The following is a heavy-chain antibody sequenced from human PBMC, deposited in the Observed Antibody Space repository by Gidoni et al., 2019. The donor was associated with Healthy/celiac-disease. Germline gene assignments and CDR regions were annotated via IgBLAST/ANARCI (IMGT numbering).Heavy chain of an antibody. CDR3: ARVGYCGGDCYSEVDY. CDR2: IYHSGGT. CDR1: GSSISSGYY. J-gene: IGHJ4*02. Sequence: QVQLQESGPGLVKPSETLSLTCAVSGSSISSGYYWGWLRQPPGKGLEWIGSIYHSGGTYYNPSLKSRVTISVDTSKNQFSLKLSSVTAADTAVYYCARVGYCGGDCYSEVDYWGQGTLVTVSS. V-gene: IGHV4-38-2*01. D-gene: IGHD2-21*02.